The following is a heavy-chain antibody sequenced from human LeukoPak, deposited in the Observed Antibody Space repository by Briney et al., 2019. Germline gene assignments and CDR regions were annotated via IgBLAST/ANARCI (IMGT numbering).Heavy chain of an antibody. Sequence: PGGSLRLSCAASGFTFSGSWMSWVRQAPGKGLEWVSGVGYDGTRYYADSVKGRFTVSRDTATNTLYLQMSSLRAEDTAIFYCAKTQGYYDYWGQGTLVTVSS. CDR3: AKTQGYYDY. D-gene: IGHD3-22*01. CDR2: VGYDGTR. V-gene: IGHV3-23*01. J-gene: IGHJ4*02. CDR1: GFTFSGSW.